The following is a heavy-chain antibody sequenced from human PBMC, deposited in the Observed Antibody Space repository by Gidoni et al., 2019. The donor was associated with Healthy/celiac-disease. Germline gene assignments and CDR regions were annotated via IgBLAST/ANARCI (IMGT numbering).Heavy chain of an antibody. CDR1: GFTFSSYE. D-gene: IGHD1-26*01. CDR3: ASWERNSMVY. CDR2: ISSSGSTI. V-gene: IGHV3-48*03. Sequence: EVQLVESGGGLVQPGGSLRLSCAASGFTFSSYEMNWVRQAPGKGLEWVSYISSSGSTIYYADSVKGRFTISRDNAKNSLYLQMNSLRAEDTAVYYCASWERNSMVYWGQGTLVTVSS. J-gene: IGHJ4*02.